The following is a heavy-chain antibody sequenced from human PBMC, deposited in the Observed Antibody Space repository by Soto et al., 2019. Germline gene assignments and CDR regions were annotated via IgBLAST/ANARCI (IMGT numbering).Heavy chain of an antibody. CDR1: GYTFTSYD. CDR3: ARNPGRILTGYYNYYYYGMDV. D-gene: IGHD3-9*01. J-gene: IGHJ6*02. Sequence: ASVKVSCKASGYTFTSYDINWVRQATGQWLEWMGWMNPNSGNTGYAQKFQGRVTMTRNTSISTAYMELSSLRSEDTAVYYCARNPGRILTGYYNYYYYGMDVWGQGTTVTVSS. V-gene: IGHV1-8*01. CDR2: MNPNSGNT.